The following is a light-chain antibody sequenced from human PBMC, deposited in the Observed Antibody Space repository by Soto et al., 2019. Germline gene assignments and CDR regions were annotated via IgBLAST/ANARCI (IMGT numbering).Light chain of an antibody. Sequence: EMVLTQSPGTLSLSPGERATLSSRASQSVTGSYFAWYQQKPGQAPRLLIYGASSRASGIPDRFSGSGSGTDFTLTISRLEPEDFAVYYCQQYGSSPPVTFGPGTKVDIK. CDR2: GAS. CDR1: QSVTGSY. J-gene: IGKJ3*01. V-gene: IGKV3-20*01. CDR3: QQYGSSPPVT.